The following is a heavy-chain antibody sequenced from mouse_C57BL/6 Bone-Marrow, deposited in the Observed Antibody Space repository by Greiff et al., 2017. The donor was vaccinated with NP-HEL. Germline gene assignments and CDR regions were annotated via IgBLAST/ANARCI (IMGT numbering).Heavy chain of an antibody. CDR2: IDPENGDT. D-gene: IGHD4-1*01. J-gene: IGHJ2*01. CDR3: TTMGRYFDY. V-gene: IGHV14-4*01. CDR1: GFNIKDDY. Sequence: EVKLMESGAELVRPGASVKLSCTASGFNIKDDYMHWVKQRPEQGLEWIGWIDPENGDTEYASKFQGKATITADTSSNTAYLQLSSLTSEDTAVYYCTTMGRYFDYWGQGTTL.